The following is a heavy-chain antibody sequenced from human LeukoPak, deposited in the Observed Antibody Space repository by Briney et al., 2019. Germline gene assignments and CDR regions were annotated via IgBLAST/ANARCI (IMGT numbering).Heavy chain of an antibody. CDR3: ARPAAVIVPDAFDI. D-gene: IGHD3-22*01. CDR1: GYSISSGYY. V-gene: IGHV4-38-2*02. CDR2: IYHSGST. J-gene: IGHJ3*02. Sequence: SETLSLTCTVSGYSISSGYYWGWIRQPPGKGLEWIGSIYHSGSTYYNPSLKSRVTISVDTSKNQFSLKLSSVTAADTAVYYCARPAAVIVPDAFDIWGQGTMVTVSS.